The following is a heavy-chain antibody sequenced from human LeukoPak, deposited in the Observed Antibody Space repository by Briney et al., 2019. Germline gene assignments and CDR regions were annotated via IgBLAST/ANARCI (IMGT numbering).Heavy chain of an antibody. CDR1: GFTFSSYG. J-gene: IGHJ4*02. D-gene: IGHD3-22*01. Sequence: PGGSLRLSCAASGFTFSSYGMHWVRQAPGKGLEWVAVISYDGSNKYYADSVKGRFTISRDNSKNTLYLQMNSLRAEDTAVYYCAKAEVISSLRNYYDSSGYPGDYWGQGTLVTVSS. CDR3: AKAEVISSLRNYYDSSGYPGDY. CDR2: ISYDGSNK. V-gene: IGHV3-30*18.